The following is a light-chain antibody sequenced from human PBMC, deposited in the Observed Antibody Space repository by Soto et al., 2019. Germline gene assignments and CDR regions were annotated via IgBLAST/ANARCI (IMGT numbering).Light chain of an antibody. CDR3: SSYTSSSTLV. V-gene: IGLV2-14*01. J-gene: IGLJ1*01. CDR2: EVS. CDR1: SSDVGGYNY. Sequence: QAVVTQPASVSGSPGQSITISCTGTSSDVGGYNYVSWYQQHPGKAPKLMIYEVSNLPSGVSNRFSGYKSGNTASLTISGLQAEDEADYYCSSYTSSSTLVFGTGTKLTVL.